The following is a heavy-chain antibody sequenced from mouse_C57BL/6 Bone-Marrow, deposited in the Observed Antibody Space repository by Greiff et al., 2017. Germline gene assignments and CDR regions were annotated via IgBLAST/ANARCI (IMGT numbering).Heavy chain of an antibody. CDR3: ARDWDYFDY. J-gene: IGHJ2*01. D-gene: IGHD4-1*01. V-gene: IGHV1-80*01. CDR1: GYAFSTYW. Sequence: QVHVKQSGAELVKPGASVKISCKVSGYAFSTYWMNWVKQRPGTGLEWIGQIYPGDGDTNYNGKFKGKATLTADKSSSTAYMQLSSLTSEDSAVYFCARDWDYFDYWGQGTTLTVAS. CDR2: IYPGDGDT.